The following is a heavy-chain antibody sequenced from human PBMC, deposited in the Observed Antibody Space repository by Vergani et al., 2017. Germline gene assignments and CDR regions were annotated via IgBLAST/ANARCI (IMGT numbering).Heavy chain of an antibody. CDR1: GFTFDDYA. V-gene: IGHV3-9*01. J-gene: IGHJ4*02. CDR3: ARDRRRRGIDY. Sequence: EVQLVESGGGLVQPGRSLRLSCAASGFTFDDYAMHWVRQAPGKGLEWVSGISWNSGSTYYADSVKGRFTISRDNSKNTLYLQMNSLRAEDTAVYYCARDRRRRGIDYWGQGTLVTVSS. D-gene: IGHD3-16*01. CDR2: ISWNSGST.